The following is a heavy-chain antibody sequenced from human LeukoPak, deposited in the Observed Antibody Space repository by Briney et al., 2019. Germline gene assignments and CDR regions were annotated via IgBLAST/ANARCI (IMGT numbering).Heavy chain of an antibody. D-gene: IGHD5-18*01. J-gene: IGHJ6*03. CDR1: GGSISSSSYY. CDR2: IYYSGST. CDR3: ARRARGYSYGYYYYYMDV. V-gene: IGHV4-39*01. Sequence: KTSATLSLTCTVSGGSISSSSYYWGWIRQPPGKGLEWIGSIYYSGSTYYNPSLKSRVTISVDTSKNQFSLKLSSVTAADTAVYYCARRARGYSYGYYYYYMDVWGKGTTVTVSS.